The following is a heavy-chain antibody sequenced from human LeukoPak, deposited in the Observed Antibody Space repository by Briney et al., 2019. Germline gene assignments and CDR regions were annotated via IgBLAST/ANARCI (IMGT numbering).Heavy chain of an antibody. CDR3: ARAGLGPVAPRYGSGSPFLGY. V-gene: IGHV4-39*07. Sequence: SSETLSLTCTVSGGSISSSSYYWGWIRQPPGKGLEWIGSIYYSGSTYYNPSLKSRVTISVDTSKNQFSLKLSSVTAADTAVYYCARAGLGPVAPRYGSGSPFLGYWGQGTLVTVSS. J-gene: IGHJ4*02. D-gene: IGHD3-10*01. CDR1: GGSISSSSYY. CDR2: IYYSGST.